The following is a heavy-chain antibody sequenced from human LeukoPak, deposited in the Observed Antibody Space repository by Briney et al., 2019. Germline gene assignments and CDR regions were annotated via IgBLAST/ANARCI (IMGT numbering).Heavy chain of an antibody. V-gene: IGHV4-59*01. CDR1: GGSISSYY. Sequence: SETLSLTCTVSGGSISSYYWSWIRQPPGKGLEWIGYIFSYGSTNYNPSLKSRVAISLDTSKRQFSLRLTSVTAADTAVYYCARDGCSSTSCYSDYYYGMDVWGQGTTVTVSS. D-gene: IGHD2-2*01. CDR3: ARDGCSSTSCYSDYYYGMDV. CDR2: IFSYGST. J-gene: IGHJ6*02.